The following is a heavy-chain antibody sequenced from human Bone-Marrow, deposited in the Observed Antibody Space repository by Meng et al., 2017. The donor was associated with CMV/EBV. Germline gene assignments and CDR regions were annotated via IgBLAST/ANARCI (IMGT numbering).Heavy chain of an antibody. D-gene: IGHD2-8*01. J-gene: IGHJ4*02. Sequence: LSLSCTVSCGSISSGGHYWSWIRQHPGKGLEWIGYIYYSGSTYYNPSLKSRVTTSVDTSKNQFSLKLSSVTAADTAVYYCARAPVHLDGYCTNGVYSQHPVWDYWGQGTLVTVSS. CDR1: CGSISSGGHY. CDR3: ARAPVHLDGYCTNGVYSQHPVWDY. V-gene: IGHV4-31*03. CDR2: IYYSGST.